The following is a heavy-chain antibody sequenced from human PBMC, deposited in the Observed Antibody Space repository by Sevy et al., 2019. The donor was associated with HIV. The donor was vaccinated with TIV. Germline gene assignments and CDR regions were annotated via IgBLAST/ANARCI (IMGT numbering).Heavy chain of an antibody. CDR1: GFIVTSHY. J-gene: IGHJ4*02. CDR2: IYTGGGT. V-gene: IGHV3-53*01. Sequence: GGSLRLSCAASGFIVTSHYMAWVRQAPGKGLEWVSSIYTGGGTYYADTVKGRFTISRDNSKNTLYLQMNSLSAEETAFYYCARVPRYDEPYYFDYWGQGALVTVSS. D-gene: IGHD3-3*01. CDR3: ARVPRYDEPYYFDY.